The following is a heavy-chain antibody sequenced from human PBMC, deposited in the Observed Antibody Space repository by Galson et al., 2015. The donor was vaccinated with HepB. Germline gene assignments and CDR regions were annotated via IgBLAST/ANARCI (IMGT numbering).Heavy chain of an antibody. CDR2: ISESDETT. Sequence: SLRLSCAASGFTFSIYGMSWVRQAPGKGLEWVSAISESDETTHYADSAKGRFTISRDNSKNTVYLQMNSLRAKDTAVYYCARSPAGGTSVIGYNGMDVWGHGTTVTVSS. CDR3: ARSPAGGTSVIGYNGMDV. J-gene: IGHJ6*02. V-gene: IGHV3-23*01. CDR1: GFTFSIYG. D-gene: IGHD4-11*01.